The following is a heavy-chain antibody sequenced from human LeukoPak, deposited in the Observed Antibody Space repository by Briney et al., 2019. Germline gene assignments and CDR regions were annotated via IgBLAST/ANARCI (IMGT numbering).Heavy chain of an antibody. J-gene: IGHJ3*02. V-gene: IGHV3-30*18. Sequence: PGGSLRLSCAASGFTFSSYGMHWVRQAPGKGLEWVAVISYDGSNKYYADSVKGRFTISRDSSKNTLYLQMNSLRVEDTAVYYCAKGAWYYDILTGYYEGAEDAFDIWGQGTMVTVSS. CDR2: ISYDGSNK. CDR3: AKGAWYYDILTGYYEGAEDAFDI. CDR1: GFTFSSYG. D-gene: IGHD3-9*01.